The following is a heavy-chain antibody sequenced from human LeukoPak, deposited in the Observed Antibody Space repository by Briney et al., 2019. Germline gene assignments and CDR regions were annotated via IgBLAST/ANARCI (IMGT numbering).Heavy chain of an antibody. CDR3: ARERGGSYSYGYFDY. CDR2: LYSSGST. V-gene: IGHV4-4*07. J-gene: IGHJ4*02. CDR1: GDSISNYY. Sequence: SETLSLTCSVSGDSISNYYWSWIRQSAGKGLEWIGRLYSSGSTNYNPSLKSRVTISVDTSKNQFSLKLSSVTAADTAVYYCARERGGSYSYGYFDYWGQGTLVTVSS. D-gene: IGHD5-18*01.